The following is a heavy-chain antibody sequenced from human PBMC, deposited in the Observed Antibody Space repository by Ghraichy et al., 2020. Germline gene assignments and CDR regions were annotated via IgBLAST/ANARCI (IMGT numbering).Heavy chain of an antibody. CDR2: ISSNGGST. Sequence: GGSLRLSCSASGFTFSSYAMHWVRQAPGKGLEYVSAISSNGGSTYYADSVKGRFTISRDNSKNTLYLQMSSLRAEDTAVYYCVKVGSTSFHQTYYYGMDVWGQGTTVTVSS. D-gene: IGHD2-2*01. CDR1: GFTFSSYA. V-gene: IGHV3-64D*06. J-gene: IGHJ6*02. CDR3: VKVGSTSFHQTYYYGMDV.